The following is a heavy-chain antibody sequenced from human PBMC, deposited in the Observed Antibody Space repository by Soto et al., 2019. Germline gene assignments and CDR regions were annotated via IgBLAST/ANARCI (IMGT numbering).Heavy chain of an antibody. Sequence: QLQLQESGSGLVKPSQTLSLTCAVSGGSISSGGYSWSWIRQPPGKGLEWIGYIYHSGSTYYNPSLKSRVTXSXDXXNNQFSLKLSSVTAADTAVYYCASISTSYYYGMDVWGQGTTVTVSS. D-gene: IGHD2-2*01. CDR3: ASISTSYYYGMDV. V-gene: IGHV4-30-2*01. CDR1: GGSISSGGYS. CDR2: IYHSGST. J-gene: IGHJ6*02.